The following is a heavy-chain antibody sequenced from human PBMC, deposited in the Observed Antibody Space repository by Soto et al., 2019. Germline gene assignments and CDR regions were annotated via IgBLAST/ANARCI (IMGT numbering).Heavy chain of an antibody. Sequence: GGSLRLSCAASGFTFSSYEMNWIRQAPGKVLEWVSYISSSGSTIYYADSVKGRFTISRDNAKNSLYLQMNSLRAEDTAVYYCARVDSSGLFEGYDYWGQGTLVTVS. CDR2: ISSSGSTI. D-gene: IGHD6-19*01. CDR3: ARVDSSGLFEGYDY. V-gene: IGHV3-48*03. J-gene: IGHJ4*02. CDR1: GFTFSSYE.